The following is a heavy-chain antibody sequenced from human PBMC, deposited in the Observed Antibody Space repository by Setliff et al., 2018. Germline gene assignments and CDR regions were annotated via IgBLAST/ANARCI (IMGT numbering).Heavy chain of an antibody. CDR2: INHSGST. CDR1: GGSFSDYY. CDR3: ARETTMTYYFYYMDV. Sequence: SETLSLTCAVYGGSFSDYYWSWIRQSPGKGLEWIGEINHSGSTDYNPSLKTRVTISVDTSKNQFSLTLSSVTAADTAVYYCARETTMTYYFYYMDVWGKGTTVTVSS. D-gene: IGHD4-17*01. J-gene: IGHJ6*03. V-gene: IGHV4-34*01.